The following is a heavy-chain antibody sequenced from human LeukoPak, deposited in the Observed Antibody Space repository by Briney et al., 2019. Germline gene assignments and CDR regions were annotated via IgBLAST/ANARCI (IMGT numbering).Heavy chain of an antibody. CDR2: ISAYNGNT. Sequence: ASVKVSCKASGYTFTSYGISWVRQAPGQGLEWMGWISAYNGNTNYAQKLQGRVTMTTDTSTSTAYMELSRLRSDDTAVYYCARVRPLWFGESFDYWGQGTLVTVSS. CDR3: ARVRPLWFGESFDY. V-gene: IGHV1-18*01. CDR1: GYTFTSYG. D-gene: IGHD3-10*01. J-gene: IGHJ4*02.